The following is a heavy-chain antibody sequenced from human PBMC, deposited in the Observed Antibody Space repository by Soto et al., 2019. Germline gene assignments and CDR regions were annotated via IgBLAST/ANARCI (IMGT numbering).Heavy chain of an antibody. V-gene: IGHV3-48*03. J-gene: IGHJ4*01. D-gene: IGHD2-15*01. Sequence: VGSLRLSCAASGFTFSSYEMNWVRQAPGKGLEWVSYISSSGSTIYYADSVKGRFTISRDNAKNSLYLQMNSLRAEDTAVYYCARGSRYYSFDYSGHGTLVTVSS. CDR1: GFTFSSYE. CDR2: ISSSGSTI. CDR3: ARGSRYYSFDY.